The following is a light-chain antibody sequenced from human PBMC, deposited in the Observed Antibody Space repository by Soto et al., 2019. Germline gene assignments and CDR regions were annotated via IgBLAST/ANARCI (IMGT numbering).Light chain of an antibody. J-gene: IGLJ2*01. CDR3: NSYTNSSAVV. CDR2: EVT. Sequence: QSVLTQPASVSGSPGQSITISCAGTRDDIGAYDYVSWYQQHPGNAPKLLVYEVTNRPSGVSDRSSGSKSGNTASLTISGLQAEDEADYYSNSYTNSSAVVFGGGTKVTVL. CDR1: RDDIGAYDY. V-gene: IGLV2-14*01.